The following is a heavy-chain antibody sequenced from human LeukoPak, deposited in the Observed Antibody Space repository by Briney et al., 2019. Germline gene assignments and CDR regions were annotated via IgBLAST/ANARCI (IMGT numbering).Heavy chain of an antibody. CDR3: ARAPVGYSYGSVFDY. J-gene: IGHJ4*02. CDR1: GGSISSYY. CDR2: IYYSGST. Sequence: ETLSLTCTVSGGSISSYYWSWIRQPPGKGLEWIGYIYYSGSTNYNPSLKSRVTISVDTSKNQFSLKLSSVTAADTAVYYCARAPVGYSYGSVFDYWGQGTLVTVSS. V-gene: IGHV4-59*01. D-gene: IGHD5-18*01.